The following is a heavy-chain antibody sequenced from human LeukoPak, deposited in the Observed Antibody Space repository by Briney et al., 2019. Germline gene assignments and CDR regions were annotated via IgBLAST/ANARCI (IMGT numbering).Heavy chain of an antibody. CDR1: GFTFSIYG. CDR2: LAGDGVNI. J-gene: IGHJ4*02. V-gene: IGHV3-30*18. D-gene: IGHD2/OR15-2a*01. CDR3: AKAAVYSNRWTPFDD. Sequence: EGSLRLSCAASGFTFSIYGMHWVRQAPGKGLEWVALLAGDGVNIFYADSVKGRFTISRDNSKNTLYLQMNSLRPEDTAVYYCAKAAVYSNRWTPFDDWGQGTLVTVSS.